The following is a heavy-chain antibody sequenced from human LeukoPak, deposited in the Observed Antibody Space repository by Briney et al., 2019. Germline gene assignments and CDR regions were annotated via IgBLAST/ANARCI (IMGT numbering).Heavy chain of an antibody. CDR3: ARLVTDYGDSHYFDS. J-gene: IGHJ4*02. D-gene: IGHD4-17*01. CDR2: IYYSGSS. CDR1: GXSISSDS. V-gene: IGHV4-59*08. Sequence: SETLSLTCTVSGXSISSDSWNWIRQSPGKGLEWIGYIYYSGSSKNNPSLKSRLTISIDTSRNQFSLKLTSVTPADTAVYFCARLVTDYGDSHYFDSWGQGALVTVSS.